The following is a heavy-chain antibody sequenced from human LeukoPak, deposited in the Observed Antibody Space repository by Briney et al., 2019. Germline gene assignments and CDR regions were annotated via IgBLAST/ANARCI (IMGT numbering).Heavy chain of an antibody. CDR1: GYTFTGYY. CDR3: ARGYYDSSGSTAGFAFDI. Sequence: ASVKVSCKASGYTFTGYYMHWVRQAPGQGLEWMGWINSNSGGTNYAYKFQGRVTMTRDTSISTAYMELSRLRSDDTAVYYCARGYYDSSGSTAGFAFDIWGQGTMVTVSS. CDR2: INSNSGGT. J-gene: IGHJ3*02. V-gene: IGHV1-2*07. D-gene: IGHD3-22*01.